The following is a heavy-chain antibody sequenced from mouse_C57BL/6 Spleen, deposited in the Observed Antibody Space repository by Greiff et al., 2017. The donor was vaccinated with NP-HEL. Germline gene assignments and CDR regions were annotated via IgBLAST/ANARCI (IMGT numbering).Heavy chain of an antibody. J-gene: IGHJ4*01. V-gene: IGHV5-17*01. Sequence: EVKLMESGGGLVKPGGSLKLSCAASGFTFSDYGMHWVRQAPEKGLEWVAYISSGSSTIYYADTVKGRFTISRDNAKNTLFLQMTSLRSEDTAMYYCARGFITTVVALYYYAMDYWGQGTSVTVSS. CDR2: ISSGSSTI. D-gene: IGHD1-1*01. CDR3: ARGFITTVVALYYYAMDY. CDR1: GFTFSDYG.